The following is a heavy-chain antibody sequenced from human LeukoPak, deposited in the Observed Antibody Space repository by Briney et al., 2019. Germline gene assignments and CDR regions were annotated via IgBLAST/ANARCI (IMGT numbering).Heavy chain of an antibody. CDR3: ARGSVGATAWAFFDY. D-gene: IGHD1-26*01. J-gene: IGHJ4*02. CDR2: ISSSSSYI. CDR1: GFTFSSYS. Sequence: GGSLRLSCAASGFTFSSYSMNWVRQAPGKGLEWVSAISSSSSYIFQEDSVKGRFTISRDNAKNSLYLQMNSLGAEDTAVYYCARGSVGATAWAFFDYWGQGTLVTVSP. V-gene: IGHV3-21*01.